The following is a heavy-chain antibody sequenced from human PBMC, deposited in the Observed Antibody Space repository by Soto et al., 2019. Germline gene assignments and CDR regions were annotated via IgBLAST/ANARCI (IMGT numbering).Heavy chain of an antibody. CDR1: GYTFTSYY. V-gene: IGHV1-46*01. CDR2: INPSGGST. CDR3: ARDPNYYDSSGENWFAP. J-gene: IGHJ5*02. Sequence: GASVKVSCKASGYTFTSYYMHWVRQAPGQGLEWMGIINPSGGSTSYAQKFQGRVTMTRDTSTSTVYMELSSLRSEDTAVYYCARDPNYYDSSGENWFAPWGQGALVTVSS. D-gene: IGHD3-22*01.